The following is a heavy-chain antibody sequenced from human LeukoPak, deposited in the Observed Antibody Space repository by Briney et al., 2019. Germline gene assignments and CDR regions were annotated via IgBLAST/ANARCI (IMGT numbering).Heavy chain of an antibody. D-gene: IGHD2-2*02. V-gene: IGHV1-2*02. Sequence: ASVKVSCKASGYTFTGYYMHWVRQAPGQGLEWMGWINPNSGGTNYAQEFQGRVTMTRDTSISTAYMELSRLRSDDTAVYYCARDFVVVPAAIPTWFDPWGQGTLVTVSS. CDR2: INPNSGGT. CDR1: GYTFTGYY. CDR3: ARDFVVVPAAIPTWFDP. J-gene: IGHJ5*02.